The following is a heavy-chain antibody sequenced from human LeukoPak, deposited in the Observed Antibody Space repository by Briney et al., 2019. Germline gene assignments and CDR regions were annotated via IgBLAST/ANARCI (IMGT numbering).Heavy chain of an antibody. CDR1: GGSISSYY. D-gene: IGHD3-10*01. J-gene: IGHJ2*01. Sequence: SETLSLTCTVSGGSISSYYWSWIRQPPGKGLEWIGYIYYSGSTNYNPSLKSRVTISVDTSKNQFSLKLSSVTAAVTAVYYCARRSREWFGPSWYFDLWGRGTLVTVSS. V-gene: IGHV4-59*01. CDR2: IYYSGST. CDR3: ARRSREWFGPSWYFDL.